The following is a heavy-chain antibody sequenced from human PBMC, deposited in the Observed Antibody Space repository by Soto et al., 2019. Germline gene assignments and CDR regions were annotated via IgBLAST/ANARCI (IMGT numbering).Heavy chain of an antibody. Sequence: ASVKVSSKAPGYTFTSYYMHWVRQAPGQGPEWMGWISASNGSTNYAQKLQGRVTMTTDTSKSTAYMELRSLRSDDTAVYYCARVRVYSSGCPDYWGQGTLVTVSS. V-gene: IGHV1-18*04. D-gene: IGHD6-19*01. CDR3: ARVRVYSSGCPDY. CDR2: ISASNGST. CDR1: GYTFTSYY. J-gene: IGHJ4*02.